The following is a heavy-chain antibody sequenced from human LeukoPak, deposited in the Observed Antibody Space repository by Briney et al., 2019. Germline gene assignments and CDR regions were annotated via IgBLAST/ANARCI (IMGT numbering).Heavy chain of an antibody. CDR1: GFTFSGYG. D-gene: IGHD4-17*01. CDR2: ISYDGSNR. V-gene: IGHV3-30*02. Sequence: GGSLRLSCAASGFTFSGYGMHWVRQAPGKGLEWVAFISYDGSNRYYADSVKGRFTISRDNSKTTLFLLMNSLRAEDAAVYYCAKKDCGDYFDYWVQGTLVTVSS. CDR3: AKKDCGDYFDY. J-gene: IGHJ4*02.